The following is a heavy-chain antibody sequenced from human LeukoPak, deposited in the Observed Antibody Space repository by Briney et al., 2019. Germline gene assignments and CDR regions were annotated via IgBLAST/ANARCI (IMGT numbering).Heavy chain of an antibody. Sequence: PSETLSLTCTVSGVSISSSYSYWGWIRQPPGRGLGWIGSIYYTGNTYNNASLKSQVSISIDTSNNQCSMKLTSVTAADTAVYYCARQTGSGLFILPGGQGTLVTVSS. CDR2: IYYTGNT. V-gene: IGHV4-39*01. CDR3: ARQTGSGLFILP. CDR1: GVSISSSYSY. D-gene: IGHD3/OR15-3a*01. J-gene: IGHJ4*02.